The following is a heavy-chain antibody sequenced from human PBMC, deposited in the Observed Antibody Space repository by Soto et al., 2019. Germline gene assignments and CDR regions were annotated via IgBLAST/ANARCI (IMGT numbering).Heavy chain of an antibody. Sequence: SETLSLTCTVSGVSISSYYWSWIRQPPGKGLEWIGYIYYSGSTNYNPSLKSRVTISVDTSKNQFSLKLSSVTAADTAVYYCARHYAVVLYHFDYWGLGTLVTVSS. D-gene: IGHD2-15*01. J-gene: IGHJ4*02. CDR3: ARHYAVVLYHFDY. CDR2: IYYSGST. V-gene: IGHV4-59*01. CDR1: GVSISSYY.